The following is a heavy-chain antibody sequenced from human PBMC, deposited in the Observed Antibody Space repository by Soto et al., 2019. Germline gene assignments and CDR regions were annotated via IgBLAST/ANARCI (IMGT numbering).Heavy chain of an antibody. Sequence: ASVSVSCKASGYTFTGYAMHWVRQAPGQRLEWIGWFVVGSGNTNYSQKFQERVTITRDRSKSTAYMELSSLSSEDTAVYYCAADPLPLYGSGSYLGGQGTMVTV. V-gene: IGHV1-58*02. CDR3: AADPLPLYGSGSYL. CDR1: GYTFTGYA. D-gene: IGHD3-10*01. CDR2: FVVGSGNT. J-gene: IGHJ3*01.